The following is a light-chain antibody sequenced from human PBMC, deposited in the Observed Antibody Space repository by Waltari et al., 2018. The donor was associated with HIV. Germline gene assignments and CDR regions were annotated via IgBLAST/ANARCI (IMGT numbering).Light chain of an antibody. V-gene: IGLV5-45*02. Sequence: QAVLTQPSSLSASPGASASLTCTLRSGINVGTYRIYWYQQKPGSPPQYLLRYKSNTDKREGSGVPSRFSGSKDASGNAGILRISGLQSEDEADYYCVIWHSSAWVFGGGTKLTVL. CDR1: SGINVGTYR. CDR2: YKSNTDK. CDR3: VIWHSSAWV. J-gene: IGLJ3*02.